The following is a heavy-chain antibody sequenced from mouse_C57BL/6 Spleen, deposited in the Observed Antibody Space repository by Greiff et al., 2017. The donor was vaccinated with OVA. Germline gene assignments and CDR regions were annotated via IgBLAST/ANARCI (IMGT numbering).Heavy chain of an antibody. CDR1: GYTFTDYY. CDR3: ATSKTAQAPAWFAY. D-gene: IGHD3-2*02. J-gene: IGHJ3*01. CDR2: IFPGSGST. V-gene: IGHV1-75*01. Sequence: QVQLKQSGPELVKPGASVKISCKASGYTFTDYYINWVKQRPGQGLEWIGWIFPGSGSTYYNEKFKGKATLTVDKSSSTAYMLLSSLTSEDSAVYFCATSKTAQAPAWFAYWGQGTLVTVSA.